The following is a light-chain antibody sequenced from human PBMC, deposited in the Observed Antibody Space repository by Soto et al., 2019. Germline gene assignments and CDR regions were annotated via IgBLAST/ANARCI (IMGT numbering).Light chain of an antibody. CDR3: EHYNNSPVT. V-gene: IGKV3-15*01. CDR2: GAS. J-gene: IGKJ2*01. CDR1: QSVSSN. Sequence: EIVMTQSPATLSVSPRERATLSCRASQSVSSNLAWYQQKPGQAPTLLIFGASARATGIPARFSGSGSGTEFTLTISSLKSEDFAVYYCEHYNNSPVTFGQGTKLEIK.